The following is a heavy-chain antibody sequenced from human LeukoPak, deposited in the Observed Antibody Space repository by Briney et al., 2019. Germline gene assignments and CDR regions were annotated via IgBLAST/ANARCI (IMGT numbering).Heavy chain of an antibody. Sequence: GGSLRLSCAASGFTVSSNYMSWVRQAPGKGLEWVSVIYSGGSTYYADSVKGRFTISRDNSKNTVYLQMNSLRAEDTAVYYCARDLGGGTQYQLLHNWFDPWGQGTLVTVSS. D-gene: IGHD2-2*01. V-gene: IGHV3-66*01. CDR3: ARDLGGGTQYQLLHNWFDP. CDR1: GFTVSSNY. CDR2: IYSGGST. J-gene: IGHJ5*02.